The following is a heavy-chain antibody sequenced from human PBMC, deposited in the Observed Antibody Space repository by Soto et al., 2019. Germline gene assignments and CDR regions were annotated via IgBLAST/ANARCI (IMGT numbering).Heavy chain of an antibody. J-gene: IGHJ3*02. V-gene: IGHV3-66*01. CDR1: GFTVSSNY. CDR3: ARDTGDSGYVGAFDI. CDR2: IYSGGTT. Sequence: GGSLRLSCAASGFTVSSNYMSWVRQAPGKGLEWVSVIYSGGTTYYADSVKGRFTISRDNSKNTLYLQMDSLRVEDTAVYYCARDTGDSGYVGAFDIWGQGTMVTVSS. D-gene: IGHD5-12*01.